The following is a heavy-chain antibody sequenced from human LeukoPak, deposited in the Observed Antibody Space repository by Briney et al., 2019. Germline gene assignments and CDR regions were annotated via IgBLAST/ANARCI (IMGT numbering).Heavy chain of an antibody. J-gene: IGHJ6*03. D-gene: IGHD3-9*01. CDR3: ARHYDRYYYYMDV. Sequence: GGSLRLSCAASGFTFSSYGMHWVRQAPGKGLEWVAVISYDGSNKYYADSVKGRFTISRDNSKNTLYLQMNSLRAEDTAVYYCARHYDRYYYYMDVWGKGTTVTVSS. CDR1: GFTFSSYG. V-gene: IGHV3-30*03. CDR2: ISYDGSNK.